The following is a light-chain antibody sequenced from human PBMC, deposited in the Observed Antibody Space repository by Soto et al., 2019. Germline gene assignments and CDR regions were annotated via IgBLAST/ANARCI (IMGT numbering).Light chain of an antibody. CDR2: LNSDGSH. CDR1: SGHSSYA. Sequence: QPVLTQSPSASASLGASVKLTCTLSSGHSSYAIAWHQQQPEKGPRYLMKLNSDGSHSKGDGIPDRFSGSSSGAERYLTISSLQSEDDADYYWQTWGTGIHWVFGGGTKLTVL. V-gene: IGLV4-69*01. J-gene: IGLJ3*02. CDR3: QTWGTGIHWV.